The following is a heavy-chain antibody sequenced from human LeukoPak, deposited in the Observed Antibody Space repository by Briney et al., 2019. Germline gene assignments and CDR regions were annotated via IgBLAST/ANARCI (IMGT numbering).Heavy chain of an antibody. V-gene: IGHV3-7*01. Sequence: GGSLRLSCAASGFTFSSYWMSWVRQAPGEGLEWVANIKQDGSEKYYVDSVKGRFTISRDNAKNLLYLQMNSLRAEDTAVYYCARGVPTGIDYFDYWGQGTLVTVSS. J-gene: IGHJ4*02. CDR1: GFTFSSYW. D-gene: IGHD1-1*01. CDR2: IKQDGSEK. CDR3: ARGVPTGIDYFDY.